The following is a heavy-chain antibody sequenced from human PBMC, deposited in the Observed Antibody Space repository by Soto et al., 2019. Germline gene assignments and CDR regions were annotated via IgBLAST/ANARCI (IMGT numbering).Heavy chain of an antibody. CDR1: GGSISSGDFS. Sequence: QVQLQESGPGLVKPLQTLTLTCTVSGGSISSGDFSWTWIRQAPGKGLEWIGYIYHTGATYYNPSLESLITISLDTSKSQFSLNIVSVIAADTAVYYCARSHYVLGAFDIWGQGTVVSVSS. D-gene: IGHD3-10*02. CDR2: IYHTGAT. V-gene: IGHV4-30-4*01. J-gene: IGHJ3*02. CDR3: ARSHYVLGAFDI.